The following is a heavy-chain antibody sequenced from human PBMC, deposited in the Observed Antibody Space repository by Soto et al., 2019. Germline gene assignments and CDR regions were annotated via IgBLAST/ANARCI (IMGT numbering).Heavy chain of an antibody. Sequence: SETLSLTCTVSGGCIRSYYWSWIRQPPEKRLEWIGYIYSSGGTNYNPSLKSRVTISVDMSKNQFSLKLTSVTAADTAVYYCARRGFFDNWGQGTLVTVSS. CDR1: GGCIRSYY. CDR3: ARRGFFDN. D-gene: IGHD3-10*01. V-gene: IGHV4-59*08. J-gene: IGHJ4*02. CDR2: IYSSGGT.